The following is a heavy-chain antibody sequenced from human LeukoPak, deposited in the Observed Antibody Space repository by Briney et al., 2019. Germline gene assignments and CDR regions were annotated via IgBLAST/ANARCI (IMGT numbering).Heavy chain of an antibody. CDR3: AVAGNPPDFDY. D-gene: IGHD6-19*01. CDR1: GYTFTSYD. V-gene: IGHV1-8*01. J-gene: IGHJ4*02. Sequence: GASVKVSCKASGYTFTSYDINWVRQATGQGLEWMGWMNPNSGNTGYAQKFQGRVTMTEDTSTDTAYMELRSLRSDDTAVYYCAVAGNPPDFDYWGQGTLVTVSS. CDR2: MNPNSGNT.